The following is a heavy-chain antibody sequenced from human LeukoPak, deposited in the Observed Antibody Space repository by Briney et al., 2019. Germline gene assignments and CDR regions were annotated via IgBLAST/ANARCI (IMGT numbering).Heavy chain of an antibody. V-gene: IGHV3-7*03. D-gene: IGHD6-13*01. CDR2: IKQDGSEK. J-gene: IGHJ6*02. CDR3: ASSIAAAGPYYYYGMDV. CDR1: GFTFSSYW. Sequence: GGSLRLSCAASGFTFSSYWMSWVRQAPGKGLEWVANIKQDGSEKYYVDSVKGRFTISRDNAKNSLYLQMNSLRAEDTAVYYCASSIAAAGPYYYYGMDVWGQGTTVTVSS.